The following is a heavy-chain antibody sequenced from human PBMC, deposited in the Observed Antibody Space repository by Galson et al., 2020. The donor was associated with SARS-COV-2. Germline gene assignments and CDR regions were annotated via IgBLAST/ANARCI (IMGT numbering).Heavy chain of an antibody. CDR2: VSHSGTT. CDR3: TAYERRTAIHY. V-gene: IGHV4-38-2*02. D-gene: IGHD1-1*01. J-gene: IGHJ4*02. Sequence: SETLSLTCTVPGYSINSDSRWGWIRQPPGKGLEWIGAVSHSGTTAYNPSLKSRLTLSVDTSKNQFSLRLLSMTDADAAVYYCTAYERRTAIHYWGQGTLVSVSS. CDR1: GYSINSDSR.